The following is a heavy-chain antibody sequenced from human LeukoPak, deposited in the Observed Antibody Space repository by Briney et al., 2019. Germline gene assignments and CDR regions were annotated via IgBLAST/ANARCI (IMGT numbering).Heavy chain of an antibody. CDR3: ARHRIEGATNSHFDY. CDR2: IYPGDSDT. CDR1: GYSFTNYW. V-gene: IGHV5-51*01. J-gene: IGHJ4*02. Sequence: GESLKISCKGSGYSFTNYWIVWVRQMPGKGLERMGIIYPGDSDTRYSPSFQGQDTISADKSINTAYLQWSGLKASDTAMYYCARHRIEGATNSHFDYWGQGTLVTVSS. D-gene: IGHD1-26*01.